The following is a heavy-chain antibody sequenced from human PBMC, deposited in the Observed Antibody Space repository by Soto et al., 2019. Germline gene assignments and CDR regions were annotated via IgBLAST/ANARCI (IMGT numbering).Heavy chain of an antibody. J-gene: IGHJ6*02. D-gene: IGHD4-17*01. CDR1: GGSISSGDYY. CDR2: IYYSGST. CDR3: ARGHGYGDYLRYYYGMDV. V-gene: IGHV4-30-4*01. Sequence: PSETLSLTCTVSGGSISSGDYYWSWIRQPPGKGLEWIGYIYYSGSTYYNPSLKSRVTISVDTSKNQFSLKLSSVPAADTAVYYCARGHGYGDYLRYYYGMDVWGQGTTVTVSS.